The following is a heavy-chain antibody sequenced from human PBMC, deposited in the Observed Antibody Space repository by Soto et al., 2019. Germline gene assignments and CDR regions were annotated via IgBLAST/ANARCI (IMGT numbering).Heavy chain of an antibody. CDR3: AKDLWELSYYFDY. V-gene: IGHV3-23*01. D-gene: IGHD1-26*01. CDR1: GFTFSAYA. Sequence: VGSLRLSCAASGFTFSAYAMSWVRQAPGRGLEWVSGIRGSGGITQYADSVKGRFTISRDNSKNTLYLQMNSLRAEDTAVYFCAKDLWELSYYFDYWGQGSLVTVSS. CDR2: IRGSGGIT. J-gene: IGHJ4*02.